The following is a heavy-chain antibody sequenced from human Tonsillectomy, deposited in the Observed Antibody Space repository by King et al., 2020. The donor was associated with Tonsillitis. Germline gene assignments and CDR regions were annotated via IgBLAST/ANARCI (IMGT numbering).Heavy chain of an antibody. CDR1: GSTLSSYN. Sequence: QLVQSGGGLVQPGGSLRLSCAASGSTLSSYNMNWVRQAPGKGLEWISYIASSGDRIYYADSVRGRFTISRDNAKNSLYLQMDSPGTDDTAVYYCARDDYGNSGYAYWGQGTLVTVSS. J-gene: IGHJ4*02. CDR3: ARDDYGNSGYAY. CDR2: IASSGDRI. D-gene: IGHD3-22*01. V-gene: IGHV3-48*04.